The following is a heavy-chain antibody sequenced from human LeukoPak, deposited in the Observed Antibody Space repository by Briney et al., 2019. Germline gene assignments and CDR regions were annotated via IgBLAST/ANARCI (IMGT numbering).Heavy chain of an antibody. D-gene: IGHD2-15*01. CDR3: SKDINSYCRGDCSDY. CDR1: GSTFSKHG. V-gene: IGHV3-30*02. J-gene: IGHJ4*02. Sequence: GRSLRLSCAASGSTFSKHGMHWVRQAPGKGLEWVAFVRHDDSNSYNEDSVKGRFTISRDNSKNTVDLQMNSLRPEDTAIYYCSKDINSYCRGDCSDYWGQGTLVIVSS. CDR2: VRHDDSNS.